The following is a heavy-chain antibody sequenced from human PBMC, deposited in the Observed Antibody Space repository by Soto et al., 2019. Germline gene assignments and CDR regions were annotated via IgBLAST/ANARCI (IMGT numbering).Heavy chain of an antibody. CDR3: AREKSSGYYYDY. CDR2: MNPNSGNT. CDR1: GYTFTSYD. D-gene: IGHD3-22*01. Sequence: QVQLVQSGAEVKKPGASVKVSCKASGYTFTSYDINWVRQATGQGLEWMGWMNPNSGNTAYAQKFXGGXTMTRNTSISTAYMELSSLRSEDPAVYYCAREKSSGYYYDYWGQGTLVTVSS. V-gene: IGHV1-8*01. J-gene: IGHJ4*02.